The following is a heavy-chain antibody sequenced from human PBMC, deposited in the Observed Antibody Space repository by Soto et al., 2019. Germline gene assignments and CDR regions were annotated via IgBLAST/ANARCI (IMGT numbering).Heavy chain of an antibody. CDR2: IIPIFGTA. D-gene: IGHD2-2*01. CDR3: ARDSDQDQLLDFDC. Sequence: QVQLVQSGAEVKKPGSSVKVSCKASGGTFSSYAISWVRQAPGQGLEWMGGIIPIFGTANYAQKFQGRVTITADESTSTAYMELSSLRSEDTAVYYCARDSDQDQLLDFDCWGQGTLVTVSS. J-gene: IGHJ4*02. CDR1: GGTFSSYA. V-gene: IGHV1-69*12.